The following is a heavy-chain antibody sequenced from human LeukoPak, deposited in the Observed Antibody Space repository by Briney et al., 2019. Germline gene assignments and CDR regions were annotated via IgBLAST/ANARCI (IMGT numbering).Heavy chain of an antibody. CDR2: LSRGGETR. V-gene: IGHV3-23*01. CDR1: GFPFNMFA. CDR3: AKEQRIRHCSEGVCMEGYYFDY. Sequence: GGSLRLSCTGSGFPFNMFAMNWVRQAQGQGLKWVSCLSRGGETRKYADSVKGRFTVSRDASKNMVFLQMNDLRPEDTAVYYCAKEQRIRHCSEGVCMEGYYFDYWGQGSLVTVSS. J-gene: IGHJ4*02. D-gene: IGHD2-8*01.